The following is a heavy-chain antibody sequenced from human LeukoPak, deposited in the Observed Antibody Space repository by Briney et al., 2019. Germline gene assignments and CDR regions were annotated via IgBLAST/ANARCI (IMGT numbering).Heavy chain of an antibody. Sequence: GRSLRLSCAASGFTFDDYAMHWVRQAPGKGLEWVSGISWNSGSIGYADSVKGRFTTSRDNAKNSLYLQMNSLRAEDTALYYCAKLGGFDPWGQGTLVTVSS. CDR1: GFTFDDYA. CDR2: ISWNSGSI. CDR3: AKLGGFDP. J-gene: IGHJ5*02. V-gene: IGHV3-9*01.